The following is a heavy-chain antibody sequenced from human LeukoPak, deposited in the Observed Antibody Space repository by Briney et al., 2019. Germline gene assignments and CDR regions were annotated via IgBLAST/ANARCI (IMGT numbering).Heavy chain of an antibody. CDR2: MSPNSGDT. J-gene: IGHJ4*02. CDR3: ARGPPNWGYDY. CDR1: GYTLTSYD. D-gene: IGHD7-27*01. V-gene: IGHV1-8*01. Sequence: ASVKVSCKASGYTLTSYDFNWVRQATGQRPEWMGWMSPNSGDTGYAQKLQDRVTMTRNTSISTAYMELSSLRSDDTAVHYCARGPPNWGYDYWGPGTLVTVSS.